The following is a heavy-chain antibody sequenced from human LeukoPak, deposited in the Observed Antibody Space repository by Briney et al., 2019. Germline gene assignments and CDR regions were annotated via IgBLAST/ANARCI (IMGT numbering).Heavy chain of an antibody. CDR2: ISAYTGNT. CDR3: ASDKDGLLWFGELLSRGLFDP. D-gene: IGHD3-10*01. V-gene: IGHV1-18*01. CDR1: GYTFTSYG. Sequence: ASVKVSCKASGYTFTSYGISWVRQAPGQGLEWMGWISAYTGNTNYAQKLQGRVTMTTDTSTSTAYMELRSLRSDDTSVYYCASDKDGLLWFGELLSRGLFDPWGQGTLVTVSS. J-gene: IGHJ5*02.